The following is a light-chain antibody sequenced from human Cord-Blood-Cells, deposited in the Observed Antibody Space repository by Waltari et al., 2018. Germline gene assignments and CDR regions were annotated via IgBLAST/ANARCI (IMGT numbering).Light chain of an antibody. J-gene: IGKJ1*01. V-gene: IGKV1-39*01. Sequence: VQMTHSPPSLSASVVDRVTITCRASHNISSYLDWYQQKPGKAPKLLIYAASSLQSGVPSRFSGSGSGTDYTLTISSLQPEDFATYYCQQSYSTPWTFGQGTKVEIK. CDR3: QQSYSTPWT. CDR2: AAS. CDR1: HNISSY.